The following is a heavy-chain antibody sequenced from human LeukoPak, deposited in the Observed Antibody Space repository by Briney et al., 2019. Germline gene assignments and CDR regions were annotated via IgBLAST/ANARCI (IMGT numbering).Heavy chain of an antibody. D-gene: IGHD6-19*01. CDR2: IQYSGST. CDR1: GGSIDNSHYY. Sequence: PSETLSLTCTVSGGSIDNSHYYWGWIRQPPGEGLEWIASIQYSGSTHYNPSLKSRVTISVDTSKNQFSLKLSSVTAADTAVYYCVRLASGLIDYWGQGTLVTVSS. V-gene: IGHV4-39*01. CDR3: VRLASGLIDY. J-gene: IGHJ4*02.